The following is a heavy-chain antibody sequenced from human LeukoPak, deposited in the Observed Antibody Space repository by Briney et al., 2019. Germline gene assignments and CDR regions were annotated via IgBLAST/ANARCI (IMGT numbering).Heavy chain of an antibody. V-gene: IGHV3-23*01. CDR1: GFTFSSYA. J-gene: IGHJ4*02. Sequence: GGSLRLSCAASGFTFSSYAMSWVRQAAGKGLEWGSAISGSGGSTYYADSVKGRFTISRDNSKNTLYLQMNSLRAEDTAVYYCAKDLPPYYYGSGSYYPTYTFDYWGQGTLVTVSS. CDR2: ISGSGGST. CDR3: AKDLPPYYYGSGSYYPTYTFDY. D-gene: IGHD3-10*01.